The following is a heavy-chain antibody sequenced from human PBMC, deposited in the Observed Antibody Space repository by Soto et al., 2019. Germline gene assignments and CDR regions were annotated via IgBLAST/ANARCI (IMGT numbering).Heavy chain of an antibody. D-gene: IGHD1-26*01. V-gene: IGHV4-30-4*01. CDR3: ARGPSGDKVDY. CDR2: IYNSGNT. CDR1: GGSIGGGGYG. J-gene: IGHJ4*02. Sequence: SETLSLTSTVSGGSIGGGGYGRSWIRQPPGKDLEWIGHIYNSGNTYSNPSLKSRVTISVDTSKNQFSLKLSSVTAADTAVYYCARGPSGDKVDYWGQGTLVTVSS.